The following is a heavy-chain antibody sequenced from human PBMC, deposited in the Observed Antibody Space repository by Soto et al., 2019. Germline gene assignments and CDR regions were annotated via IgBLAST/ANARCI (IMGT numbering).Heavy chain of an antibody. J-gene: IGHJ6*04. CDR3: ATRTPNCTPSQGYYDYNYGMTV. V-gene: IGHV1-69*13. CDR1: GGTFSSYA. D-gene: IGHD1-1*01. CDR2: IIPIFGTA. Sequence: SVKVSCKASGGTFSSYAISWVRQAPGQGLEWMGGIIPIFGTANYAQKFQGRVTITADESTSTAYMELSSLRSEDTAVYYCATRTPNCTPSQGYYDYNYGMTVWARGPT.